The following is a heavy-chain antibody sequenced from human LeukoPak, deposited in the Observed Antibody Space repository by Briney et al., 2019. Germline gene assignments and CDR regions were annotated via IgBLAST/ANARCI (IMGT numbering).Heavy chain of an antibody. V-gene: IGHV3-48*03. CDR3: AKNLRRYGAADY. D-gene: IGHD2/OR15-2a*01. Sequence: PGGSLRLSCVASGFTFSSYGLDWVRQVPSKGLEWVSHIGSSADVIYYADSVKGRFTISRDNAKNSLYLQMGNLTAEDTAVYYCAKNLRRYGAADYWGQGTLVTVSS. CDR1: GFTFSSYG. CDR2: IGSSADVI. J-gene: IGHJ4*02.